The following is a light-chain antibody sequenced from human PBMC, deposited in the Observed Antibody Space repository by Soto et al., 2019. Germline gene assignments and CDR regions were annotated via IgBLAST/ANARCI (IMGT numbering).Light chain of an antibody. CDR2: KAS. J-gene: IGKJ1*01. V-gene: IGKV1-5*03. Sequence: DIQMTQSPSTLSGSVGDRVTITCRASQTISSWLAWYQQKPGKAPKLLIYKASTLKSGVPSRFSGSGSGTDFTLTISSLQPEDFVTYYCQQSYSTPWTFGQGTKVDIK. CDR1: QTISSW. CDR3: QQSYSTPWT.